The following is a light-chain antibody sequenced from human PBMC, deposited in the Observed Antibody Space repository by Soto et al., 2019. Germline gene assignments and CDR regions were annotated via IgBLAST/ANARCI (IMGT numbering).Light chain of an antibody. J-gene: IGLJ1*01. CDR1: SSDVGSYNL. Sequence: QSVLTQPASVSGSPGQSITISCTGTSSDVGSYNLVSWYQQHPGKAPKLMIYDVSNRPSGVSDRFSGSKSGNTASLTISGLQAEDEADYYCKSFTTSTTYVFGTGTKVTVL. CDR3: KSFTTSTTYV. V-gene: IGLV2-14*02. CDR2: DVS.